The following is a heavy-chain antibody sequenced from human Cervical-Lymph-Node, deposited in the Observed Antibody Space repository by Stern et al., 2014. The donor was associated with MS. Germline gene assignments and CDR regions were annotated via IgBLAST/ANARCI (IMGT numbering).Heavy chain of an antibody. V-gene: IGHV2-70*04. D-gene: IGHD3-3*01. CDR3: ARMMGSGYRHYFDY. CDR1: GFSLVTSGVR. CDR2: LYWEDQK. J-gene: IGHJ4*02. Sequence: QVTLKESGPELVKPTQTLTLTCTFSGFSLVTSGVRVSWIRQPPGKALEWLARLYWEDQKFYNTSLVTRLTISKNTSKNQVVLTMTIVDPVDTATYYCARMMGSGYRHYFDYWGQGTPVTVS.